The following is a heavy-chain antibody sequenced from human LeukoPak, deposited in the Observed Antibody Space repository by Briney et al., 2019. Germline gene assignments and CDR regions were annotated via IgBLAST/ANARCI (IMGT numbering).Heavy chain of an antibody. D-gene: IGHD6-13*01. J-gene: IGHJ4*02. Sequence: GGSLRLSCAASGFTFTNYAMSWVRQAPGKGLEWVSAFSGSGGNTYYADSVKGRFTISRDNSKNTLYLQMNSLRAEDTAVYYCATTGYSSRNYWGQGTLVTVSS. CDR3: ATTGYSSRNY. CDR2: FSGSGGNT. CDR1: GFTFTNYA. V-gene: IGHV3-23*01.